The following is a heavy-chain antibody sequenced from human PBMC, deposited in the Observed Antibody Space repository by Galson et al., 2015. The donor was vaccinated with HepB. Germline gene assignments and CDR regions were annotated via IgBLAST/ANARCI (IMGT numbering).Heavy chain of an antibody. CDR3: AHFLAGNLQWASNAFDI. CDR2: IYWDDDK. V-gene: IGHV2-5*02. Sequence: PALVKPTQTLTLTCTFSGFSLSTSGVGVGWIRQPPGKALEWLALIYWDDDKRYSPSLKSRLTITKDTSKNQVVLTMTNMDPVDTATYYRAHFLAGNLQWASNAFDIWGQGTMVTVSS. D-gene: IGHD6-19*01. CDR1: GFSLSTSGVG. J-gene: IGHJ3*02.